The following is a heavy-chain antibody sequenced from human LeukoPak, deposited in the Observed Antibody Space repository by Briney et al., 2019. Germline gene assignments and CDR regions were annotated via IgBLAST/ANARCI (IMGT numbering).Heavy chain of an antibody. J-gene: IGHJ5*02. Sequence: SETLSLTCTVSGGSISSGTYYWAWIRQPPGKGLEWIGSIYYSGSTYYNPSLKSRVTISKDTSKNLFSLTLSSVTAADTAVYHCARETIDCSSTNCYTFSSGWYHWFDPWGQGTLVTVSS. CDR2: IYYSGST. CDR1: GGSISSGTYY. V-gene: IGHV4-39*07. CDR3: ARETIDCSSTNCYTFSSGWYHWFDP. D-gene: IGHD2-2*02.